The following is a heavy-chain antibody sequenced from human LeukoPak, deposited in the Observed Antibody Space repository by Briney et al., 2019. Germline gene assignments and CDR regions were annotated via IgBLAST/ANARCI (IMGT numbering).Heavy chain of an antibody. CDR2: ISGSGGST. D-gene: IGHD2-15*01. V-gene: IGHV3-23*01. CDR3: AKDIVVVVAAANYFDY. Sequence: QPGRSLRLSCAASGFTFSSYAMSWVRQAPGKGLEWVSAISGSGGSTYYADSVKGRFTISRDNSKNTLYLQMNSLRAEDTAVYYCAKDIVVVVAAANYFDYWGQGTLVTVSS. CDR1: GFTFSSYA. J-gene: IGHJ4*01.